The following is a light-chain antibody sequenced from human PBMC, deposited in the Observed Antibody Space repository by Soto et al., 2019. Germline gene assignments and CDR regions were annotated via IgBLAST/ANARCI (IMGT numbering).Light chain of an antibody. Sequence: QSALTQPPSASGSPGQSVTISCTGTSSDVGGYNFVSWYQQYPGKVPKLMVYEVNKRPSGVPDRFSGSKSDNTASLTVSGLQAEDEAAYYCTSYAGGNNVFGTGTKLTVL. CDR3: TSYAGGNNV. J-gene: IGLJ1*01. CDR2: EVN. V-gene: IGLV2-8*01. CDR1: SSDVGGYNF.